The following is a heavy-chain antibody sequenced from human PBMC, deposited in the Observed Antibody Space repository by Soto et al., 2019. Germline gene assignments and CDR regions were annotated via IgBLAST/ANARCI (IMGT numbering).Heavy chain of an antibody. Sequence: GGSLRLSCAASGFTFSSYAMSWVRQAPGKGLEWVSAISGSGGSTYYADSVKGRFTISRDNSKNTLYLQMSSLRAEDTAIYYCASRYYDFWSGYFGWGQGTLVTVS. CDR2: ISGSGGST. CDR1: GFTFSSYA. D-gene: IGHD3-3*01. J-gene: IGHJ4*02. V-gene: IGHV3-23*01. CDR3: ASRYYDFWSGYFG.